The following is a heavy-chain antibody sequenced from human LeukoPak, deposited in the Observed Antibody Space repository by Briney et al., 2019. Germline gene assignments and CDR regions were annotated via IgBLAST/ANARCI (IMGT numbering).Heavy chain of an antibody. D-gene: IGHD3-10*01. J-gene: IGHJ4*02. CDR1: GGSISSGGYY. Sequence: PSETLSLTCTVSGGSISSGGYYWSWIRQPPGKGLEWIGYIYHSGSTYYNPSLKSRVTISVDRSKNQFSLKLSSVTAADTAVYYCARVGGIGTMVRGVISYWGQGTLVTVSS. V-gene: IGHV4-30-2*01. CDR3: ARVGGIGTMVRGVISY. CDR2: IYHSGST.